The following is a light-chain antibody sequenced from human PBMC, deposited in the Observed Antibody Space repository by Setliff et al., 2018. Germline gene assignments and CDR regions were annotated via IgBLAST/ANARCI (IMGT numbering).Light chain of an antibody. Sequence: QSVLTQPASVSGSPGQLITISCTGTSSDVGGYNYVSWYQQHPGKAPKLMIYDVRKRPSGVSNRFSGSKSGNTASLTISGLQAEDEADYYCNSYTSSSTMLFGGGTKVTVL. CDR1: SSDVGGYNY. V-gene: IGLV2-14*01. J-gene: IGLJ2*01. CDR2: DVR. CDR3: NSYTSSSTML.